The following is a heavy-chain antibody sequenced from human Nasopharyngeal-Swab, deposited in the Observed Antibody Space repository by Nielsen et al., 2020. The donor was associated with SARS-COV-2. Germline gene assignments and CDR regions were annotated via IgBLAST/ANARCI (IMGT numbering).Heavy chain of an antibody. J-gene: IGHJ6*02. CDR3: AKDRGDFWSGGPNTYYYSGMSA. CDR2: ISWDGGST. CDR1: GFTFDDYT. D-gene: IGHD3-3*01. Sequence: GGSLRLSCAASGFTFDDYTMHWVRQAPGKGLEWVSLISWDGGSTYYADSVKGRFTISRDNSKNSLYLQMNSLRTEDTALYYCAKDRGDFWSGGPNTYYYSGMSAWGQGTTATVSS. V-gene: IGHV3-43*01.